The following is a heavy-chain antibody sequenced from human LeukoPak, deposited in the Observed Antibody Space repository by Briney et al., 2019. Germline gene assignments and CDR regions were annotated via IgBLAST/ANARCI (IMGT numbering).Heavy chain of an antibody. CDR2: FDPEDGET. D-gene: IGHD3-10*01. Sequence: ASVKVSCKVSGYTLTELSMHWVRQAPGKGLEWMGGFDPEDGETIYAQKFQGRVTMTEDTSTDTAYMELSSLRSEDTAVYYCATDRAYYGSGSYSGAYWGQGTLVTVSS. CDR1: GYTLTELS. J-gene: IGHJ4*02. CDR3: ATDRAYYGSGSYSGAY. V-gene: IGHV1-24*01.